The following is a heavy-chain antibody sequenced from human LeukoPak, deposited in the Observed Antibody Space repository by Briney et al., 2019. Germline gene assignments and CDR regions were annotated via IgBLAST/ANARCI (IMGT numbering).Heavy chain of an antibody. D-gene: IGHD2-15*01. Sequence: PGGSLRLSWAASGFTFSSYAMHWVRQAPGKGLEYVSAISSNGGSTYYANSVKGRFTISRDNSKNTLYLQMGSLRAEDMAVYYCARGCSGGSCYTYWGQGTLVTVSS. CDR2: ISSNGGST. J-gene: IGHJ4*02. CDR3: ARGCSGGSCYTY. V-gene: IGHV3-64*01. CDR1: GFTFSSYA.